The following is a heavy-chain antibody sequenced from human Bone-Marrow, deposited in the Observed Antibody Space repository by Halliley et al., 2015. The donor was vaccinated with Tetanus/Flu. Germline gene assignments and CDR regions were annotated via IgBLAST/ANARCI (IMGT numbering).Heavy chain of an antibody. J-gene: IGHJ6*02. CDR2: ISSVGTYI. D-gene: IGHD3-22*01. CDR3: AREKTAAVVIDYYYYGMDV. CDR1: GFTFSTYS. Sequence: SLRLSCAASGFTFSTYSMNWVRQAPGKGLEWVSYISSVGTYIEYASSVKGRFTVSRDNAKNSLYLQMNSLRAEDTAVYYCAREKTAAVVIDYYYYGMDVWGQGTTVTVSS. V-gene: IGHV3-21*01.